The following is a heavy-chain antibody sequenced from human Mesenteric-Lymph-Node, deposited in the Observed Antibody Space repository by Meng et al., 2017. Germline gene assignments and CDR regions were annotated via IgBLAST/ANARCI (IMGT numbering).Heavy chain of an antibody. CDR1: GGSISSNGYY. J-gene: IGHJ4*02. Sequence: RDSGPGLVKTPESLSLTCTVSGGSISSNGYYWDWVRQPPGKGLEWIGAIYHSGSTSYNPSLQSRVTMFVDTSKNQFSLMLTSVTATDTAVYYCARRRGGSGRDCWGQGTLVTVSS. V-gene: IGHV4-39*01. CDR2: IYHSGST. CDR3: ARRRGGSGRDC. D-gene: IGHD3-10*01.